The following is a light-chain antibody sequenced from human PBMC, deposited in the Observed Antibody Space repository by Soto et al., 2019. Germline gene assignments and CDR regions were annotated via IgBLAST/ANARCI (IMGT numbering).Light chain of an antibody. Sequence: DIRMTQSPSAMSTSVGDRVTITCRASQGIGDYLAWFQQKPGQVPKRLIYAASILQPGVPSRFSGSRSGTDFTLTISGLQPEDVATYYCLQHDSYPPTFGQGTKVEIK. J-gene: IGKJ1*01. CDR2: AAS. CDR3: LQHDSYPPT. CDR1: QGIGDY. V-gene: IGKV1-17*03.